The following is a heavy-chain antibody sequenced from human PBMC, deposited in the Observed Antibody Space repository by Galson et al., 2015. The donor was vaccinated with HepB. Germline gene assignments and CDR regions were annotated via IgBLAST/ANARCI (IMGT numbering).Heavy chain of an antibody. V-gene: IGHV3-21*04. D-gene: IGHD3-10*01. Sequence: SLRLSCAVSGFTFSDHSMNWFRQAPGKGLEWVSSISSRSSYIYYADSVKGRFTISRDNAKNSLDLQMNSLRVEDTAVCYCTREGWGYYGSGSHYTDYYYKGMDVWGQGTTVTVSS. CDR2: ISSRSSYI. CDR3: TREGWGYYGSGSHYTDYYYKGMDV. J-gene: IGHJ6*02. CDR1: GFTFSDHS.